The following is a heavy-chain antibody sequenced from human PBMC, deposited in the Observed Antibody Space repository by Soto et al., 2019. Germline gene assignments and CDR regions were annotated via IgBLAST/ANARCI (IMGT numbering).Heavy chain of an antibody. J-gene: IGHJ5*02. D-gene: IGHD2-21*02. V-gene: IGHV4-30-4*01. CDR3: ARQVRVVTGPEREGLFDP. CDR1: GGSISSGDYY. Sequence: PSETLSLTCTVSGGSISSGDYYWSWIRQPPGKGLEWIGYIYYSGSTYYNPSLKSRVTISVDTSKNQFSLKLSSVTAADTAVYYCARQVRVVTGPEREGLFDPWGKGTLVTVSS. CDR2: IYYSGST.